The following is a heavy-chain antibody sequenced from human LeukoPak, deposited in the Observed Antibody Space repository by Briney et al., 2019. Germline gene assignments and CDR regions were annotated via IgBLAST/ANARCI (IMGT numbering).Heavy chain of an antibody. D-gene: IGHD5-18*01. CDR1: GFTFSNLG. V-gene: IGHV3-30*18. CDR2: ISHDGFNK. CDR3: AKDRGGDRGYSYGLVDF. J-gene: IGHJ4*02. Sequence: AGGSLRLSCAASGFTFSNLGMYWVRQAPGKGLEWVALISHDGFNKYHADSVKGRFTISRDNSKNTLYLQMSSLRADDTALYYCAKDRGGDRGYSYGLVDFWGQGTLVTVSS.